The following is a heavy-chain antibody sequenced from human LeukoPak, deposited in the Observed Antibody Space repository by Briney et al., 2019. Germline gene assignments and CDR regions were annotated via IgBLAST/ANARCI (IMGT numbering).Heavy chain of an antibody. V-gene: IGHV3-30-3*01. CDR2: ISYDGSNK. D-gene: IGHD6-13*01. J-gene: IGHJ6*02. Sequence: GGSLRLSCAASGFTFSSYAMHWVRQAPGKGLEWVAVISYDGSNKYYADSVKGRFTISRDNSKNTLYLQMNSLRAEDTAVYYCARQGGKDPAAGLYYYYGMDVWGQGTTVTVPS. CDR3: ARQGGKDPAAGLYYYYGMDV. CDR1: GFTFSSYA.